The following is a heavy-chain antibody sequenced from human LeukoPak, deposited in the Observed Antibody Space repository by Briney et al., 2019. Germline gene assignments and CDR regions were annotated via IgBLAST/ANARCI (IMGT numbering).Heavy chain of an antibody. CDR2: IYYSGST. CDR1: GGSISSYY. D-gene: IGHD3-22*01. J-gene: IGHJ6*02. CDR3: RYDSSGPPYYGMDV. Sequence: SETLSLTCTVSGGSISSYYWSWIRQPPGKGLEWIGSIYYSGSTYYNPSLKSRVTISVDTSKNQFSLKLSSVTAADTAVYYCRYDSSGPPYYGMDVWGQGTTVTVSS. V-gene: IGHV4-59*05.